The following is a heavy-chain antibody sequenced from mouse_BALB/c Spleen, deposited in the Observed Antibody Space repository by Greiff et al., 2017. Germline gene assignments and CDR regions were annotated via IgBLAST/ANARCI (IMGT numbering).Heavy chain of an antibody. CDR2: IRNKANGYTT. D-gene: IGHD2-2*01. CDR1: GFTFTDYY. V-gene: IGHV7-3*02. J-gene: IGHJ4*01. Sequence: EVQLVESGGGLVQPGGSLRLSCATSGFTFTDYYMSWVRQPPGKALEWLGFIRNKANGYTTEYSASVKGRFTISRDNSQSILYLQMNTLRAEDSATYYCAIDGYDDAMDYWGQGTSVTVSS. CDR3: AIDGYDDAMDY.